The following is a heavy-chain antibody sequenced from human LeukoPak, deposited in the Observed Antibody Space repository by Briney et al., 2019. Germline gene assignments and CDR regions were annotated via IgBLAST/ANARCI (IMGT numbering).Heavy chain of an antibody. V-gene: IGHV4-39*07. Sequence: PSETLSLTCTVSGGSISSSSYYWGWIRQPPGKGLEWIGSIYYSGSTYYNPSLKSRVTISVDTSKNQFSLKLSSVTAADTAVYYCARAVPATAILNYYYMDVWGKGTTVTVSS. CDR2: IYYSGST. CDR1: GGSISSSSYY. D-gene: IGHD2-2*01. J-gene: IGHJ6*03. CDR3: ARAVPATAILNYYYMDV.